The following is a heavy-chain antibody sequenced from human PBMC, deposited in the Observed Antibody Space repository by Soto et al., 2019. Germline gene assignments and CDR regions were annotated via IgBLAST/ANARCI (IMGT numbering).Heavy chain of an antibody. V-gene: IGHV4-34*01. J-gene: IGHJ4*02. CDR3: ARRLRYFDWLLFDY. CDR2: INHSGST. D-gene: IGHD3-9*01. CDR1: GGSFSGYY. Sequence: SETLSLTCAVYGGSFSGYYLSWIRQPPGKGLEWIGEINHSGSTNYNPSLKSRVTISVDTSKNQFSLKLSSVTAADTAVYYCARRLRYFDWLLFDYWGQGTLVTVSS.